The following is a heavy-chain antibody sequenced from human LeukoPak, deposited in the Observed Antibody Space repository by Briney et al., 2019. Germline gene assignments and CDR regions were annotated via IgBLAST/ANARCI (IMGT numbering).Heavy chain of an antibody. V-gene: IGHV5-51*01. J-gene: IGHJ4*02. Sequence: GASLKISCKGSGYSFTSYWIGWGRQMPGKGLEWMGIIYPGDSDIRYSPSFQGQVTISADKSISAAYLQWSSLKASDTAMYYCARFALSSSLDYWGQGTLVTVSP. CDR2: IYPGDSDI. CDR1: GYSFTSYW. CDR3: ARFALSSSLDY. D-gene: IGHD6-13*01.